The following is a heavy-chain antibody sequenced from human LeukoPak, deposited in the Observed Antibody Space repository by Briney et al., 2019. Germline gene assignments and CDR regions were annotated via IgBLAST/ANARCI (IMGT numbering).Heavy chain of an antibody. CDR2: IYGGDSET. Sequence: GESLKISCRGSGYSFAKYLIAWVRQMPGKGLEWMGFIYGGDSETKYSPSFQGQVTISVDRSISTAYLQWSSLKASDPAIYYCARGIAAAGPFWYFDFWGRGTLVTVSS. D-gene: IGHD6-13*01. CDR3: ARGIAAAGPFWYFDF. J-gene: IGHJ2*01. CDR1: GYSFAKYL. V-gene: IGHV5-51*01.